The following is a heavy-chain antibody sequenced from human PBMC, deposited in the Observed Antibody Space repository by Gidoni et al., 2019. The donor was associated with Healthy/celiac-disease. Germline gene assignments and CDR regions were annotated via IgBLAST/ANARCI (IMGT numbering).Heavy chain of an antibody. CDR2: ISSSSSYI. J-gene: IGHJ3*02. D-gene: IGHD1-7*01. V-gene: IGHV3-21*01. CDR3: AREDWNYVYAFDI. Sequence: EVQLLESGRGLVKPGGSLRLSCAASAFTFSSYSMNWVRQAPGTGLEWVSSISSSSSYIYYADSVKGRFTISRDNAKNSLYLQMNSLRDEDTAVYYCAREDWNYVYAFDIWGQGTMVTVSS. CDR1: AFTFSSYS.